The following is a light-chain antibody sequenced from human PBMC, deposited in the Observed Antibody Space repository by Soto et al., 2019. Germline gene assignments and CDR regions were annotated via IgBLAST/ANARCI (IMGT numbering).Light chain of an antibody. V-gene: IGKV3-15*01. CDR2: GAS. J-gene: IGKJ1*01. CDR3: QQYNDWPRT. Sequence: EIVLTQSPGTLSLSPGERATLSCRASQSVSSNYLAWYQQKPGQAPRLLIYGASTRATGSPDRFSASGSATEFTLTISSLQSEDFAVYYCQQYNDWPRTFGQGTKVDIK. CDR1: QSVSSNY.